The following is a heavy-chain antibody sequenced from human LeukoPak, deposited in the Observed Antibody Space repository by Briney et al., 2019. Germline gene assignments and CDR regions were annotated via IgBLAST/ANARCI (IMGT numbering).Heavy chain of an antibody. Sequence: GGSLRLSCAASGFTFSSYSMNWVRQAPGKGLEWVSSISSSSSYIYYADSVNALFTISRDNANNSLYLQMNSLRAEDTAVYYCASMLLGGSCWYDYWGQGTLVTVSS. J-gene: IGHJ4*02. V-gene: IGHV3-21*01. CDR3: ASMLLGGSCWYDY. D-gene: IGHD6-19*01. CDR1: GFTFSSYS. CDR2: ISSSSSYI.